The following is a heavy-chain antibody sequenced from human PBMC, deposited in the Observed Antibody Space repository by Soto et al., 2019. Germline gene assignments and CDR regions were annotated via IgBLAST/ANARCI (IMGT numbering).Heavy chain of an antibody. CDR3: ARLSIAAAGDWFDP. CDR2: IYYSGST. CDR1: GGSISSYY. V-gene: IGHV4-59*01. J-gene: IGHJ5*02. Sequence: SETLSLTCTVSGGSISSYYWSWIRQPPGKGLEWIGYIYYSGSTNYNPSLKSRVTISVDTSKNQFSLKLSSVTAADTAVYYCARLSIAAAGDWFDPWGQGTLVTVSS. D-gene: IGHD6-13*01.